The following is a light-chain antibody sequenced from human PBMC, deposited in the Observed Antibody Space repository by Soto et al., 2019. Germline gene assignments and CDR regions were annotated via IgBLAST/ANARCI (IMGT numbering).Light chain of an antibody. CDR1: RTINTY. CDR2: GAS. V-gene: IGKV1-39*01. Sequence: DVRMTQSPSSLSASVGDTITITCRASRTINTYLNWFQQKPGEPPRLLIYGASTLHDGVPSRFSGSGSGADFTLTISSLQPDDFATYYCQQYDTYSRTFGQGTKVETK. J-gene: IGKJ2*02. CDR3: QQYDTYSRT.